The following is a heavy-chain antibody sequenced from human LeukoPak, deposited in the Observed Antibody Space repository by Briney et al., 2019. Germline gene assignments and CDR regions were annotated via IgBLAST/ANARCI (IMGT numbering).Heavy chain of an antibody. J-gene: IGHJ4*02. CDR3: AKGQELDDGVFDS. V-gene: IGHV3-23*01. D-gene: IGHD1-1*01. CDR2: IRSNGDTT. CDR1: GFTLSSIA. Sequence: PGGSLRLSCAASGFTLSSIAMTWVRQAPGKGLEWVSSIRSNGDTTYNADSVKGRFTISRDNSKNTLYLQMNSLRVEDTAIYYCAKGQELDDGVFDSWGQGTLVTVSS.